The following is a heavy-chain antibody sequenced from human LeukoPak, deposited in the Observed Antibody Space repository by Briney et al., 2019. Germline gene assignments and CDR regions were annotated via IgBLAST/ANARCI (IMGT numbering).Heavy chain of an antibody. D-gene: IGHD3-22*01. CDR2: TYYSGST. Sequence: PSETLSLTCTVSGVSISSGDYYWSWIRQPPGKGLEWIGYTYYSGSTYYNPSLKSRVTISVDTFKNQFSLKLSSVTATDTAVYYCAGPYYYDSRIDPWGQGTRVTVSS. CDR3: AGPYYYDSRIDP. J-gene: IGHJ5*02. CDR1: GVSISSGDYY. V-gene: IGHV4-30-4*01.